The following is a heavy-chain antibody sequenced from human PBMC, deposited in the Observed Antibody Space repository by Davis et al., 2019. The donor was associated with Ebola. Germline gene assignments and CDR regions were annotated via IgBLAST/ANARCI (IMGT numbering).Heavy chain of an antibody. CDR1: GYTFTGYY. V-gene: IGHV1-2*02. CDR3: ARDLRGTLTGEDY. J-gene: IGHJ4*02. Sequence: ASVKVSCKASGYTFTGYYMHWVRQAPGQGLEWMGWINPNSGGTNYAQKFQGRVTMTRDTSISTAYMEPSRLRSDDTAVYYCARDLRGTLTGEDYWGQGTLVTVSS. D-gene: IGHD7-27*01. CDR2: INPNSGGT.